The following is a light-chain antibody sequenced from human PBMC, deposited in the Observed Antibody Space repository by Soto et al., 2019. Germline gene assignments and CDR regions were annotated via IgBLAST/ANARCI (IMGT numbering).Light chain of an antibody. CDR2: EVS. V-gene: IGLV2-14*01. Sequence: QSALTQPASVSGSPGQSLTIPCTGTSXDIGGYKYVSWYQQHPGKAPKLIIFEVSNRPSGVSDRFSGSNSGNTASLTISGLQAEDEADYYCTSYSRYSVLVFGGGTKVTVL. J-gene: IGLJ3*02. CDR3: TSYSRYSVLV. CDR1: SXDIGGYKY.